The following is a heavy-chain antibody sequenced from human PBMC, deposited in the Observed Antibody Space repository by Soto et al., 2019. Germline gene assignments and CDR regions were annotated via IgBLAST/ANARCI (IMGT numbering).Heavy chain of an antibody. CDR2: ISAYNGNT. CDR3: ARDLAYGRYGDYAYPGTNWFDP. D-gene: IGHD4-17*01. Sequence: ASVKVSCKASGYTFTSYGISWVRQAPGQGLEWMGWISAYNGNTNYAQKLQGRVTMTTDTSTSTAYMELRSLRSDDTAVYYCARDLAYGRYGDYAYPGTNWFDPWGQGTLVTVSS. J-gene: IGHJ5*02. CDR1: GYTFTSYG. V-gene: IGHV1-18*01.